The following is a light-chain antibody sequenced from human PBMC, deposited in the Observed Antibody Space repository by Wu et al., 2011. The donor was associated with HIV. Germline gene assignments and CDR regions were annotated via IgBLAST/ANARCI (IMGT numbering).Light chain of an antibody. CDR3: QQCNSWPLT. J-gene: IGKJ5*01. CDR1: QRVSSY. CDR2: DAS. Sequence: ASLSCRASQRVSSYLAWYQQRPGQAPRLLIYDASNRATGIPVRFSGSGSGTDFTLTISSLEPEDFAVYYCQQCNSWPLTFGQGTRLEIK. V-gene: IGKV3-11*01.